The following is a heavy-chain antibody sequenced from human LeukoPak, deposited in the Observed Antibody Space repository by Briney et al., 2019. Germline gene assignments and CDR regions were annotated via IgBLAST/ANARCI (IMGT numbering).Heavy chain of an antibody. CDR1: NGSIGNSY. Sequence: PSETLALTCTVSNGSIGNSYWNWIRHPPGRGLEWIGYGYYSGTTNYNPALKSRVTISVDSSKNQFTLRLNSVTAADTAVYYCAGDYYDSRGRLDYWGQGTLVTVSS. V-gene: IGHV4-59*08. D-gene: IGHD3-22*01. J-gene: IGHJ4*02. CDR2: GYYSGTT. CDR3: AGDYYDSRGRLDY.